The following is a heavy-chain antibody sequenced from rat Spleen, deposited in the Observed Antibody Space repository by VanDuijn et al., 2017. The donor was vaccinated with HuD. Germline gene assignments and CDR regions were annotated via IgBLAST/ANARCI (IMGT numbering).Heavy chain of an antibody. CDR2: ITTSDGST. J-gene: IGHJ2*01. Sequence: EVQLVESGGGLVQPGRSMKLSCAASGFLFSSFPMAWVRQAPTKGLEWVASITTSDGSTYYRDSVKGRFIISRDNAKNILYLQMDSLRSEDTATYYCVRRMALYFDYWGQGVMVTVSS. CDR3: VRRMALYFDY. V-gene: IGHV5-46*01. CDR1: GFLFSSFP.